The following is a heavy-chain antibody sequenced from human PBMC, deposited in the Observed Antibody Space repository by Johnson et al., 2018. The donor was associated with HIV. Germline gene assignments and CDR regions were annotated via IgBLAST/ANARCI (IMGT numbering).Heavy chain of an antibody. CDR2: IKSKTAGGTT. CDR1: GFTVSSNY. D-gene: IGHD6-13*01. Sequence: VQLVESGGGVVQPGRSLRLSCAASGFTVSSNYMSWVRQAPGKGLEWVGRIKSKTAGGTTDYAAPVKGRFTISRDDSKNTLYLQMNSLRAEDTAVYYCAKVAVATAAGGVALDIWGPGTMVTVSS. V-gene: IGHV3-15*01. CDR3: AKVAVATAAGGVALDI. J-gene: IGHJ3*02.